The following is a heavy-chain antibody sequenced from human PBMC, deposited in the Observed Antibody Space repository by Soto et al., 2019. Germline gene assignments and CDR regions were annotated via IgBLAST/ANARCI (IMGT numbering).Heavy chain of an antibody. D-gene: IGHD3-10*01. J-gene: IGHJ4*02. CDR1: GFTFSSYG. CDR3: AKDSSPLLWFGELLSGYFDY. Sequence: QPGGSLRLSCAASGFTFSSYGMHWVRQAPGKGLEWVAVISYDGSNKYYADSVKGRFTISRDNSKNTLYLQMNSLRAEDTAVYYCAKDSSPLLWFGELLSGYFDYWGQG. CDR2: ISYDGSNK. V-gene: IGHV3-30*18.